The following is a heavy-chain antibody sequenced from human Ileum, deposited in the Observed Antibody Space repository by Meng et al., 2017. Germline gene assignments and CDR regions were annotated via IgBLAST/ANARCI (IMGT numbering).Heavy chain of an antibody. D-gene: IGHD5-24*01. J-gene: IGHJ6*02. CDR1: GSSISSRDSY. CDR3: AREQMVPISRYYYYSMDV. V-gene: IGHV4-30-4*01. Sequence: QVQLQESGPGLVKPSQTLSLTCPVSGSSISSRDSYWSWIRQPPGKGLEWIGHISYRGSTSYNPSLKSRVTISADTSHNHFSLELAFVTLADTAVYYCAREQMVPISRYYYYSMDVWGHGTAVTVSS. CDR2: ISYRGST.